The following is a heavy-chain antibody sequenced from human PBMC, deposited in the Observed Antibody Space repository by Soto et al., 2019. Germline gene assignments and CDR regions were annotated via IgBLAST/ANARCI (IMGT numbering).Heavy chain of an antibody. D-gene: IGHD6-6*01. V-gene: IGHV3-23*01. J-gene: IGHJ6*02. CDR1: TFTFRIYV. Sequence: EVQLLESGGGLVQPGGSLRLSCAASTFTFRIYVMNWVRQAPGKGLEWVSAITGSGGATYYAESVKGRFTVSRDNSKNTLYLQMDILTVNDTAVYFCATGAPRRPSNYCGLDLWGHGTTVTVS. CDR3: ATGAPRRPSNYCGLDL. CDR2: ITGSGGAT.